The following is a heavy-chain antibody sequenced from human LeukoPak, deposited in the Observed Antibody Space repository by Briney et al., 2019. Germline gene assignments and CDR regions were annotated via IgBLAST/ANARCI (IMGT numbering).Heavy chain of an antibody. D-gene: IGHD5-18*01. J-gene: IGHJ4*02. CDR2: IYDSGST. Sequence: SETLSLTCTVSGGSISGGDYYWSWTRQHPGKGLEWIGYIYDSGSTYYNPSLKSRVTISVDTSKNQFSLKLSSVTAADTAVYYCARGGGYSYNNLDYWGQGILVTVSS. CDR3: ARGGGYSYNNLDY. V-gene: IGHV4-31*03. CDR1: GGSISGGDYY.